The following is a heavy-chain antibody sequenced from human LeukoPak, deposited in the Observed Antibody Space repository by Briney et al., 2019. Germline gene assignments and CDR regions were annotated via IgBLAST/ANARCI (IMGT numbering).Heavy chain of an antibody. D-gene: IGHD3-3*01. Sequence: PGGSLRLSXAASGFTFSSYAMSWVRQAPGKGLEWVSAISGSGGSTYYADSVKGRFTISRDNSKNTLYLQMNSLRAEDTAVYYCANTNMVFWSGYSFWFDPWGQGTLVTVSS. J-gene: IGHJ5*02. CDR1: GFTFSSYA. CDR2: ISGSGGST. V-gene: IGHV3-23*01. CDR3: ANTNMVFWSGYSFWFDP.